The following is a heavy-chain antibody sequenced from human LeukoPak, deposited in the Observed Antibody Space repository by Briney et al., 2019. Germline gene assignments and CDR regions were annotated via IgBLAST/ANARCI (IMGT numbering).Heavy chain of an antibody. J-gene: IGHJ4*02. D-gene: IGHD2-21*01. CDR1: VSSIGNYY. CDR2: ITYGGST. V-gene: IGHV4-59*01. Sequence: PSETLSLTCAVSVSSIGNYYWSWIRQPPGKGLEWIGYITYGGSTNYNSSLTSRLSISRDTSKNEFSLRLMSVTAADTAVYYCARIVEFQRQFDYWGQGMLVTVSS. CDR3: ARIVEFQRQFDY.